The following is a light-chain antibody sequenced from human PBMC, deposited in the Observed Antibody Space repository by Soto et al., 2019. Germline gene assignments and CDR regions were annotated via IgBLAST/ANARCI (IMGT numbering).Light chain of an antibody. CDR1: SSNIGAGYD. V-gene: IGLV1-40*01. J-gene: IGLJ2*01. Sequence: QAVVTQPPSVSGAPGQRVTISCTGSSSNIGAGYDVHWYQQLPGTAPKLLIYGNINRPSGVPDRFSGSQSATSASLAITGLQAEDEADYYCQSYDSNLSGVVFGGGTKLTVL. CDR2: GNI. CDR3: QSYDSNLSGVV.